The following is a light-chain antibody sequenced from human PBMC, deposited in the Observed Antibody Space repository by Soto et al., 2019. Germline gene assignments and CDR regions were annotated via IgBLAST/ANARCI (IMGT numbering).Light chain of an antibody. J-gene: IGKJ1*01. V-gene: IGKV3-11*01. CDR1: QSVSSY. CDR2: DAS. Sequence: EIVLTQSPATLSLSPGERATLSCRASQSVSSYLAWYQQKPGQAPRLLIYDASNRATGIPARFSGSGYGTDFTLTISSLEPEDFAVYYCQQRRNWPPWTFGQGTKVDIK. CDR3: QQRRNWPPWT.